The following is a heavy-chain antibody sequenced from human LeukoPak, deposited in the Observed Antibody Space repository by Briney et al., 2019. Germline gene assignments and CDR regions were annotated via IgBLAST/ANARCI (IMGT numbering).Heavy chain of an antibody. D-gene: IGHD3-22*01. CDR1: GFTFSSYG. CDR3: ATTRDYDSSGYYYAPGAFDI. CDR2: IWYDGSNK. Sequence: PGGSLRLSCAASGFTFSSYGMHWVRQAPGKGLEWVAVIWYDGSNKYYADSVKGRFTISRDNSKNTLYLQMNSLRAEDTAVYYCATTRDYDSSGYYYAPGAFDIWGQGTMVTVSS. V-gene: IGHV3-33*01. J-gene: IGHJ3*02.